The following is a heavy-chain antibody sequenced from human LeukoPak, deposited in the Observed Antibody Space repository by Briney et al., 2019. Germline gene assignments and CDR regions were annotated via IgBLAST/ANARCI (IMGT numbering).Heavy chain of an antibody. CDR3: ARLRGAMTPVTSDFDY. CDR1: GGSISGSNYY. D-gene: IGHD4-17*01. J-gene: IGHJ4*02. Sequence: PSETLSLTCTVSGGSISGSNYYWAWVRQPPGKGLEWVGSGFYSGSAYSNPSLKSRVTISVDTSRNQFSLNLSSVTAADTAVYYCARLRGAMTPVTSDFDYWGQGTLVTVPS. V-gene: IGHV4-39*01. CDR2: GFYSGSA.